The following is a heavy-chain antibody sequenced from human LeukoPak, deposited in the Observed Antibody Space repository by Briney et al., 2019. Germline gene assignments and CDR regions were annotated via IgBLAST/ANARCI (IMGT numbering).Heavy chain of an antibody. V-gene: IGHV4-4*07. CDR3: ARDLVSGYYGSGSYSYYFDY. CDR1: GGSISSYY. Sequence: SETLSLTCTGSGGSISSYYWSWIRQPAGKGLEWIGRIYTSGSTNYNPALKSRVTMSVDTSKNQFSLKLSSVTAADTAVYYCARDLVSGYYGSGSYSYYFDYWGQGTLVTVSS. J-gene: IGHJ4*02. D-gene: IGHD3-10*01. CDR2: IYTSGST.